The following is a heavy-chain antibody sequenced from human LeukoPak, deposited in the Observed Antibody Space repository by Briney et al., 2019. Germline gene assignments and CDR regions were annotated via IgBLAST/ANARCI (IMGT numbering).Heavy chain of an antibody. CDR3: ARNPPPRYYYMDV. J-gene: IGHJ6*03. Sequence: ASVKVSCKASGYTFTGYYMHWVRQAPGQGLERMGWINPNSGGTNYAQKFQGRVTMTRDTSISTAYMELSRLRSDDTAVYYCARNPPPRYYYMDVWGKGTTVTVSS. CDR2: INPNSGGT. V-gene: IGHV1-2*02. CDR1: GYTFTGYY.